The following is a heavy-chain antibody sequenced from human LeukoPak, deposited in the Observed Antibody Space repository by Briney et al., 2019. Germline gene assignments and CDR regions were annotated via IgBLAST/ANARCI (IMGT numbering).Heavy chain of an antibody. J-gene: IGHJ4*02. D-gene: IGHD1-26*01. CDR1: GFTFSSYW. CDR2: INTDGSST. Sequence: PGRSLRLSYAASGFTFSSYWMQWVRQAPGKGLVWVSRINTDGSSTTYADSVKGRFTISRDNAKNTLYLQMNSLRAEDTAVYYCATQASVGYWGQGTLVTVSS. V-gene: IGHV3-74*01. CDR3: ATQASVGY.